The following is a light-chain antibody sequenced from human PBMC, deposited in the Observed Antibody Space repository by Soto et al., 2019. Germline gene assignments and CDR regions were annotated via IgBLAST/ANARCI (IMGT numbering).Light chain of an antibody. CDR2: DVS. CDR3: QQRINWPLT. Sequence: EIVLTQSPATLSLSPGERATLSCRASQSVSSFLAWYQQRPGQPPRLLIYDVSNRATGSPTRFSGSGSVTDFTLTISSLEPEDFAVYYFQQRINWPLTFGGGTKGEIK. CDR1: QSVSSF. J-gene: IGKJ4*01. V-gene: IGKV3-11*01.